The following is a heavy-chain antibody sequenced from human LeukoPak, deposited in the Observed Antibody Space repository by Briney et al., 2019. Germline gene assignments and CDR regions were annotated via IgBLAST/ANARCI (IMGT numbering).Heavy chain of an antibody. Sequence: SETLSLTCAVYGGSFSGYYWSWIRQPPGKGLEWIGEIYHSGSTNYNPSLKSRVTISVDTSKNQFSLKLSSVTAADTAVYYCARGMARLGELSLPPYFDYWGQGTLVTVSS. CDR3: ARGMARLGELSLPPYFDY. CDR1: GGSFSGYY. J-gene: IGHJ4*02. V-gene: IGHV4-34*01. CDR2: IYHSGST. D-gene: IGHD3-16*02.